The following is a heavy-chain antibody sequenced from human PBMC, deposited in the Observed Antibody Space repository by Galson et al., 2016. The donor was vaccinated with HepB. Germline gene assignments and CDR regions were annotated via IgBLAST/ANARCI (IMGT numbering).Heavy chain of an antibody. Sequence: SLRLSCAASGFSTSNYWMSWVRQAPGKGLEWVANIKQDGTEKYYVDSVRGRFTISRDNAKNSLNLQMSSLRGEDTAVYYCSRDRAGTLKRVGGAFDIWGRGTMVTVSS. D-gene: IGHD1-1*01. CDR1: GFSTSNYW. J-gene: IGHJ3*02. CDR2: IKQDGTEK. CDR3: SRDRAGTLKRVGGAFDI. V-gene: IGHV3-7*03.